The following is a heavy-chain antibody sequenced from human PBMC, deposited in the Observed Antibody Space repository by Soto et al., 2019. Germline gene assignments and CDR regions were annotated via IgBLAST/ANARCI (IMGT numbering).Heavy chain of an antibody. J-gene: IGHJ4*02. CDR3: ARDLNPYYDILTGYSPQGYFDY. D-gene: IGHD3-9*01. V-gene: IGHV3-11*01. CDR1: GFTFSDYY. CDR2: ISSSGSTI. Sequence: GGSLRLSCAASGFTFSDYYMSWIRQAPGKGLEWVSYISSSGSTIYYADSVKGRFTISRDDAKNSLYLQMNSLRAEDTAVYYCARDLNPYYDILTGYSPQGYFDYWGQGTLVTVSS.